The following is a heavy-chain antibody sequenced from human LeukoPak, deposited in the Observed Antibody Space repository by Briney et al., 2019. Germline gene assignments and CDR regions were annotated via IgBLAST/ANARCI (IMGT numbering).Heavy chain of an antibody. V-gene: IGHV3-7*01. CDR3: ASSSWYWYFDY. D-gene: IGHD6-13*01. CDR1: GFTFGSYW. J-gene: IGHJ4*02. CDR2: IKQDGSEK. Sequence: GGSLRLSCAASGFTFGSYWMSWVRQAPGKGLEWVANIKQDGSEKYYVDSVKGRFTISRDNAKNSLYLQMNSLRAEDTAVYYCASSSWYWYFDYWGQGTLVTVSS.